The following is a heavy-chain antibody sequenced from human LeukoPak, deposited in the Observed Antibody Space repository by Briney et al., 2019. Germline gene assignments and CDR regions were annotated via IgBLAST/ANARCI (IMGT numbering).Heavy chain of an antibody. Sequence: PGRPLRLSCAASGFTFSSYGMHWVRQAPGKGLEWVAVIWYDGSNKYYADSVKGRFTISRDNSKNTLYLQMNSLRAEDTAIYYCARSTSGTFDYWGQGMLVTVSS. CDR3: ARSTSGTFDY. D-gene: IGHD6-13*01. V-gene: IGHV3-33*01. CDR1: GFTFSSYG. CDR2: IWYDGSNK. J-gene: IGHJ4*02.